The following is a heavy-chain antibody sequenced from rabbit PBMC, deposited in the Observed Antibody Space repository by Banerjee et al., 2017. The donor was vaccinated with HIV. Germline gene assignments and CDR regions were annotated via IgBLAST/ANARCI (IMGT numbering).Heavy chain of an antibody. D-gene: IGHD4-1*01. CDR2: ISTGNGYT. CDR1: GFSFSGNYY. J-gene: IGHJ4*01. V-gene: IGHV1S45*01. Sequence: QEQLEESGGDLVKPGASLTLTCTASGFSFSGNYYMCWVRQAPGKGLEWIACISTGNGYTWFASWAKGRFTISKTSSTTVTLQMTSLTAADTATYFCARSVNRDNWGDAPFKLWGQGTLVTVS. CDR3: ARSVNRDNWGDAPFKL.